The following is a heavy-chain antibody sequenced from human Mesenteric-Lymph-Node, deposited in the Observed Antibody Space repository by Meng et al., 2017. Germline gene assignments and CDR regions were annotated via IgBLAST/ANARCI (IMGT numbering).Heavy chain of an antibody. J-gene: IGHJ4*02. V-gene: IGHV4-34*01. CDR2: INYGGNT. Sequence: QVQLQQWGAGLLKPSETLSLTCAVSGGPIRGYYWSWIRQPPGKGLEWIGEINYGGNTNYIASLKSRLTISVDTSKNQISLTLSSVTAADTGVYYCARHYDYWGPGTLVTVSS. CDR1: GGPIRGYY. CDR3: ARHYDY.